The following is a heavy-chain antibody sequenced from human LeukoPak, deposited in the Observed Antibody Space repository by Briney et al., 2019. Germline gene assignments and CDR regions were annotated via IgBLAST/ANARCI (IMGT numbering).Heavy chain of an antibody. CDR2: ISSSSSYI. V-gene: IGHV3-21*01. Sequence: GGSLRLSCAASGFTFNSYTMNWVRQAPGMGLEWVSSISSSSSYIYYADSLKGRFTVSRDNAKNSLYLLMNSLRAEDTAVYYCAREVAGVRFDPWGQGTLVTVSS. CDR3: AREVAGVRFDP. CDR1: GFTFNSYT. D-gene: IGHD6-19*01. J-gene: IGHJ5*02.